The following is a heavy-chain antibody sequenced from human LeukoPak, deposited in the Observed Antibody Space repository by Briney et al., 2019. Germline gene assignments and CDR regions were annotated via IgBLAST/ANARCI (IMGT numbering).Heavy chain of an antibody. Sequence: ASVKVSCKSSVYTFTGYYMHWVRQAPGQGLEWMGWINPNSGGTNYAQKFQGRVTMTRDTSISTAYMELSRLRSDDTAVYYCARELCSGSSLDFDYWGQGTLVTVSS. CDR2: INPNSGGT. D-gene: IGHD1-26*01. V-gene: IGHV1-2*02. CDR1: VYTFTGYY. J-gene: IGHJ4*02. CDR3: ARELCSGSSLDFDY.